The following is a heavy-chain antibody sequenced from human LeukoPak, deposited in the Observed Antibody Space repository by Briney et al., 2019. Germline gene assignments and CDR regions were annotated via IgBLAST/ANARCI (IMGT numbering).Heavy chain of an antibody. V-gene: IGHV4-38-2*02. CDR1: NSSISSGYY. J-gene: IGHJ4*02. CDR2: IYHSGTT. CDR3: ARGGIAAAAVFDY. D-gene: IGHD6-13*01. Sequence: SESLSLTCTVSNSSISSGYYWGWIRQPPGKGLEWLGSIYHSGTTYYNPSLKSRVTISADTSKNQFFLELSSVTPADTAVYYCARGGIAAAAVFDYWGQGTLVTVSS.